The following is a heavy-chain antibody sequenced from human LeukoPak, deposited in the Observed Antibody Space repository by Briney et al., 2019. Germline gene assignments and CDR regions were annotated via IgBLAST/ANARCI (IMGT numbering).Heavy chain of an antibody. CDR3: ARLKSTEQMTTVFFDY. Sequence: GGSLRLSCAASGFTFSSYAMSWVRQAPGKGLEWVSAISGSGGSTYYADSVKGRFTISRDNSKNTLYLQMNSLRAEDTAVYYCARLKSTEQMTTVFFDYWGQGTLVTVSS. V-gene: IGHV3-23*01. CDR1: GFTFSSYA. CDR2: ISGSGGST. D-gene: IGHD4-17*01. J-gene: IGHJ4*02.